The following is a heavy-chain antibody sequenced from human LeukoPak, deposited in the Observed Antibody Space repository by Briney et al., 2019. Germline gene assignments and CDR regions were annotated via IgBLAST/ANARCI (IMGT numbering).Heavy chain of an antibody. CDR1: GGSVSSGSYY. D-gene: IGHD1-1*01. CDR3: ARLQLERRGPWFDP. Sequence: SETLSLTCTVSGGSVSSGSYYWSWIRQPPGKGLEWIGYIYYSGITNYNPSLKSRVTISVDTSKNQFSLKLSSVTAADTAVYYCARLQLERRGPWFDPWGQGTLVTV. V-gene: IGHV4-61*01. J-gene: IGHJ5*02. CDR2: IYYSGIT.